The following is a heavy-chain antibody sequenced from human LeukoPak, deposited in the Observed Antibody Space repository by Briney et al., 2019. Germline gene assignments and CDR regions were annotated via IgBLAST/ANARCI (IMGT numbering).Heavy chain of an antibody. D-gene: IGHD2-2*01. CDR2: IWYDGSNK. CDR3: ARDPVVPADPYYYYYGMDV. J-gene: IGHJ6*02. Sequence: PGRSLRLSCAASGFTFSSYGMHWVRQAPGKGLEWVAVIWYDGSNKYYADSVKGRFTISRDNSKNTLYLQMNSLRAEDTAVYYCARDPVVPADPYYYYYGMDVWGQGTTVIVSS. CDR1: GFTFSSYG. V-gene: IGHV3-33*01.